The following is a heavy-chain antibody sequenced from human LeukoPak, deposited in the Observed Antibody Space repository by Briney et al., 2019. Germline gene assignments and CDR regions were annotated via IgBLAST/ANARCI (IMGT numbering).Heavy chain of an antibody. CDR3: ASRPRYSSSWDDY. V-gene: IGHV3-48*04. J-gene: IGHJ4*02. CDR1: GGSISSSSYY. Sequence: PSETLSLTCTVSGGSISSSSYYWGWVRQAPGKGLEWVSYISSSSSTIYYADSVKGRFTISRDNAKNSLYLQMNSLRAEDTAVYYCASRPRYSSSWDDYWGQGTLVTVSS. CDR2: ISSSSSTI. D-gene: IGHD6-13*01.